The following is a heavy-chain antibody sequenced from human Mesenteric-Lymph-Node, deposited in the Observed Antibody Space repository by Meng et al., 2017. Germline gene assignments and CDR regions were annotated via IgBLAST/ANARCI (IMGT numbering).Heavy chain of an antibody. D-gene: IGHD6-19*01. CDR3: ARSGSGWTGGDIY. Sequence: SETLSLTCTVSGGSISSYYWSWIRQPPGKGLEWIGYIYYSGSTNYNPSLKSRVTISVDTSKNQFSLKLTSVTAADTAVYYCARSGSGWTGGDIYWGQGTLVTVSS. CDR1: GGSISSYY. V-gene: IGHV4-59*01. CDR2: IYYSGST. J-gene: IGHJ4*02.